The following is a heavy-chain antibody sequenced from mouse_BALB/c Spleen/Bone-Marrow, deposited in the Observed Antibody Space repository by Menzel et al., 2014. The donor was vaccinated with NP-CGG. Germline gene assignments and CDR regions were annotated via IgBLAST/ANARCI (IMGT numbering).Heavy chain of an antibody. CDR1: GYTFTSYD. CDR2: IYPGDGST. Sequence: SGPELVKPGALVKISCKASGYTFTSYDINWVKQRPGQGLEWIGWIYPGDGSTKYNEKFKGKATLTADKSSSTAYMQLSSLTSENSAVYFCTRGGYGNYVGYGMDYWGQGTPATVSS. J-gene: IGHJ4*01. V-gene: IGHV1S33*01. CDR3: TRGGYGNYVGYGMDY. D-gene: IGHD2-1*01.